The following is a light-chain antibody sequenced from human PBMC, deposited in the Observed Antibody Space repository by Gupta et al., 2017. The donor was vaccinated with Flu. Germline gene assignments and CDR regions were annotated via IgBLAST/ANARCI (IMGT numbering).Light chain of an antibody. CDR2: NDN. V-gene: IGLV1-44*01. CDR3: AAWDDSLTALSADGSLTGLWV. J-gene: IGLJ3*02. Sequence: WYQHLPGTAPRLLIYNDNLRPSGVPDRFSGSKSGTSASLAIGGLQSEDEADYYCAAWDDSLTALSADGSLTGLWVFGGGTKLSVL.